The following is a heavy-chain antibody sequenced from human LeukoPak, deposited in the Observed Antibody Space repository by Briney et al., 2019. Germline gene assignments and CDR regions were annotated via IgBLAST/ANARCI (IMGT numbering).Heavy chain of an antibody. CDR3: ASNYDSSGWTFDH. D-gene: IGHD3-22*01. V-gene: IGHV5-51*01. J-gene: IGHJ4*02. CDR1: GYSFTTYW. Sequence: GESLKISCKGSGYSFTTYWIGWVRQMPGKGLEWMGIIYPGDSDTRYSPSFQGQVTISADKSISTAYLQWSSLKASDTAMYYCASNYDSSGWTFDHWGQGTLVTVSS. CDR2: IYPGDSDT.